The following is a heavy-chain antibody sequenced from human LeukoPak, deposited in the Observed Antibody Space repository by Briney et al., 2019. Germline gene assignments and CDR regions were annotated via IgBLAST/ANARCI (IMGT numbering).Heavy chain of an antibody. Sequence: SETLSLTCAVYGGSFSGYYWSWIRQPPGKGLEWIGEINHSGSTNYNPSLKSRVTISVDTSRNQFSLKLSSVTAADTAVYYCARLYSSGWYVIGSWGQGTLVTVSS. CDR1: GGSFSGYY. CDR3: ARLYSSGWYVIGS. J-gene: IGHJ5*01. CDR2: INHSGST. D-gene: IGHD6-19*01. V-gene: IGHV4-34*01.